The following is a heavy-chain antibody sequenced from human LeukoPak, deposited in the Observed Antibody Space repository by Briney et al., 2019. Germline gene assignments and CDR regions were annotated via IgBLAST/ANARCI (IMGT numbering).Heavy chain of an antibody. J-gene: IGHJ4*02. CDR1: GGSFSGYY. CDR3: ARHGSGWYTPGSPPKYYFDY. Sequence: PSQTLSLTCAVYGGSFSGYYWGWVRQPPGKGLEWIGGIYYSGSTYYNPSLQNRVTISVETSKNQFSLKLSSVTAADTAVYYCARHGSGWYTPGSPPKYYFDYWGQGTLVTVSS. D-gene: IGHD6-19*01. CDR2: IYYSGST. V-gene: IGHV4-34*01.